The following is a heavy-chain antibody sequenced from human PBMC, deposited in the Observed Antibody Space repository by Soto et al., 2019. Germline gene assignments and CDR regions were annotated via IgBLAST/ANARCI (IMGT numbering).Heavy chain of an antibody. J-gene: IGHJ4*02. D-gene: IGHD4-17*01. CDR1: GYTFTDYF. CDR2: INPNSGGT. CDR3: ATFDYGDTLIDY. Sequence: ASVKVSCKTSGYTFTDYFIHWVRQAPGQGFEWMGWINPNSGGTNYAQKFQGRVTMTRDTSISTAYMELSRLRSDDTAVYYCATFDYGDTLIDYWGQGTLVTVSS. V-gene: IGHV1-2*02.